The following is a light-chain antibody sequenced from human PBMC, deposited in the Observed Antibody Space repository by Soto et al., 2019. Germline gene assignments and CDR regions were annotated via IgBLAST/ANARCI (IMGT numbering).Light chain of an antibody. CDR1: QSLYSD. J-gene: IGKJ1*01. V-gene: IGKV3-15*01. CDR3: QQYSEWTWT. Sequence: ELVMTQFPVTLSLSAGERATLSCRASQSLYSDLAWYQQKTGKAPRILIYGASARATGISDRLSGSGSETEFNLTISRLQSEDCALYYCQQYSEWTWTCGQGTKVDIK. CDR2: GAS.